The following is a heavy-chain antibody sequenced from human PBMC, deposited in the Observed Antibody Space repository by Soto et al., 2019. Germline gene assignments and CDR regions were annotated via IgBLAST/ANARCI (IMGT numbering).Heavy chain of an antibody. CDR1: GFTFSSYW. D-gene: IGHD3-9*01. CDR3: ARGGSLPGYYLSY. Sequence: GGSLRLSCAASGFTFSSYWMHWVRQAPGKGLVWVSRINSDGSSTSYADSVKGRFTISRDNAKNTLYLQMNSLRAEDTVVYYCARGGSLPGYYLSYCGLGTLVTVSS. V-gene: IGHV3-74*01. CDR2: INSDGSST. J-gene: IGHJ1*01.